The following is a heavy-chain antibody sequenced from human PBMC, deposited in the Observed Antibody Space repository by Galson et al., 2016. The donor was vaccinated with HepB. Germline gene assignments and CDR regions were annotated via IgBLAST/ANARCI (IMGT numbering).Heavy chain of an antibody. CDR2: IWHDGSNK. V-gene: IGHV3-33*01. Sequence: SLRLSCAASGFTLGSYGMHWVRQTPGKGLEWVAFIWHDGSNKYYVDSVKARFTISRDNSKKMVYLQMNSLSAEDTAVYYCHYFDSSGPLDYWGQGTLVTVSS. D-gene: IGHD3-22*01. J-gene: IGHJ4*02. CDR3: HYFDSSGPLDY. CDR1: GFTLGSYG.